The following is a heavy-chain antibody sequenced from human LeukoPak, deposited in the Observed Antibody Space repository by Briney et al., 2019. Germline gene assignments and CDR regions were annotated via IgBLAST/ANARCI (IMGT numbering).Heavy chain of an antibody. D-gene: IGHD6-13*01. CDR1: GGSISSYY. CDR2: IYYSGST. J-gene: IGHJ6*02. Sequence: TSETLSLTCTVSGGSISSYYWCWIRQPPGKGLEWIGYIYYSGSTNYNPSLKSRVTISVDTSKNQFSLKLSSVTAADTAVYYCARLKRAAADPYYYGMDVWGQGNTVTVSS. CDR3: ARLKRAAADPYYYGMDV. V-gene: IGHV4-59*08.